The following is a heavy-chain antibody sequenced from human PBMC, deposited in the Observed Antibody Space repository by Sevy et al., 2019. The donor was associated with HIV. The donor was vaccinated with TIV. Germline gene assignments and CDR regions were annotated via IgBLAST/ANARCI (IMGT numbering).Heavy chain of an antibody. V-gene: IGHV3-30*03. Sequence: GGSLRLSCVGSGFTFRNFGVHLLRQAPGKGLEWLSVVSYDGSSKYYVDSVKGRFIVSRDNSKNTLYLQMNSLRTEDTAVYYCARGGSGDYYYYGVDVWGQGTTVTVSS. CDR1: GFTFRNFG. D-gene: IGHD3-10*01. J-gene: IGHJ6*02. CDR2: VSYDGSSK. CDR3: ARGGSGDYYYYGVDV.